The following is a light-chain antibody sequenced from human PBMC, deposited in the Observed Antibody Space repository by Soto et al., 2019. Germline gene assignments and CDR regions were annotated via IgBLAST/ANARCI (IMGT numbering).Light chain of an antibody. J-gene: IGKJ4*01. CDR1: QSISSH. V-gene: IGKV3-11*01. Sequence: EIVLTQSPDTLSLSPGERATLSCRASQSISSHLAWYQQKPGQAPRLLIYGASNRATGIPARFSGSGSGTDFTLTISSLEPEDFAVYYCQQRINWPITFGGGTKVEIK. CDR2: GAS. CDR3: QQRINWPIT.